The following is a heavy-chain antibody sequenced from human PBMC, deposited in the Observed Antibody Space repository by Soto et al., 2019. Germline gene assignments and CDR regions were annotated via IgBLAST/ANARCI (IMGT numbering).Heavy chain of an antibody. J-gene: IGHJ6*02. CDR2: IIPVLGVT. CDR1: GSTFSSYT. D-gene: IGHD2-21*02. V-gene: IGHV1-69*02. Sequence: QVQLVQSGAEVKKPGSSVKVSCQASGSTFSSYTGSWVRQAPGQGLEWMGRIIPVLGVTNYAPKFKGRVTISADKSKTTAYMELSSMRSGDTAVYYCARRRYCGADCYSKYYYGMEVWGQGTTVTVSS. CDR3: ARRRYCGADCYSKYYYGMEV.